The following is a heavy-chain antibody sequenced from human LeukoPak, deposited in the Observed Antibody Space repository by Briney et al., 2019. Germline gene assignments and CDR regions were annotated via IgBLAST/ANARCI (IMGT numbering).Heavy chain of an antibody. D-gene: IGHD2-21*01. Sequence: SETLSLTCTVSGGSISSYYWSWIRQPPGKGLEWIGYIYYSGSTYYNPSLKSRVTISVDTSKNQFSLKLSSVTAADTAVYYCARVVRRASYYYYMDVWGKGTTVTVSS. CDR2: IYYSGST. V-gene: IGHV4-59*12. CDR1: GGSISSYY. CDR3: ARVVRRASYYYYMDV. J-gene: IGHJ6*03.